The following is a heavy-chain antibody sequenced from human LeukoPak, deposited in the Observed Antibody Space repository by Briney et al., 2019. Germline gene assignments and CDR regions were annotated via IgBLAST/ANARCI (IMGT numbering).Heavy chain of an antibody. CDR2: INPNSGGT. CDR3: ALGIVGAKPPDY. CDR1: GYTFTSYY. J-gene: IGHJ4*02. V-gene: IGHV1-2*02. D-gene: IGHD1-26*01. Sequence: GASVKVSCKASGYTFTSYYMHWVRQAPGKGLEWMGWINPNSGGTNYAQKFQGRVTMTRDTSISTAYMELSRLRSDDTAVYYCALGIVGAKPPDYWGQGTLVTVSS.